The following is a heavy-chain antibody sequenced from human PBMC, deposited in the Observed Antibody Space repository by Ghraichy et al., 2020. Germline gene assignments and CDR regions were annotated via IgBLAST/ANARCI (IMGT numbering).Heavy chain of an antibody. J-gene: IGHJ6*02. CDR3: ASPSTLTSHYYYYGMDV. V-gene: IGHV3-30*03. CDR2: ISYDGRNE. D-gene: IGHD4-17*01. Sequence: GGSLRLSCAASGFTFSSSGMHWVRQAPGKGLEWVALISYDGRNEYYADSVKGRFTISRDPSRNTLYLQMNSLRTEDTAVYFCASPSTLTSHYYYYGMDVWGHGTTVTFSS. CDR1: GFTFSSSG.